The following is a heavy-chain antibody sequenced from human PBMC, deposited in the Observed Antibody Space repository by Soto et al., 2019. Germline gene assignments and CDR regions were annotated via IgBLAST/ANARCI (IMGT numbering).Heavy chain of an antibody. D-gene: IGHD4-17*01. CDR1: GFTFSSYA. Sequence: EVQLLESGGGLVQPGGSLRLSCAASGFTFSSYAMSWVRQAPGKGLEWVSAISGSGGSTYYADSVKGRFTISRDNSKNTLYLQMNSLRAEDMAVYYCASPHSTTVTTYYFDYWGQGTLVTVSS. CDR3: ASPHSTTVTTYYFDY. CDR2: ISGSGGST. V-gene: IGHV3-23*01. J-gene: IGHJ4*02.